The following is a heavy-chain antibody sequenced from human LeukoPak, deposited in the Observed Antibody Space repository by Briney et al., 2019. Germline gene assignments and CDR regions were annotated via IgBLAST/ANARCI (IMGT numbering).Heavy chain of an antibody. Sequence: GESLRLSCAASGFTFDDYAMHWVRQAPGKGLEWVSLITWDGGNTYYADSLKGRFTISRDNSKNSLYLQMNSLRAEDTALYYCAKSKKGCAFAHFDFWGQGTLVTVSS. V-gene: IGHV3-43D*03. J-gene: IGHJ4*02. D-gene: IGHD2-8*01. CDR3: AKSKKGCAFAHFDF. CDR2: ITWDGGNT. CDR1: GFTFDDYA.